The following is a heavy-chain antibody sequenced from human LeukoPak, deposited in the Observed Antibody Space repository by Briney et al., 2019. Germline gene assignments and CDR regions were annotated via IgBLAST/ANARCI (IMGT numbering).Heavy chain of an antibody. D-gene: IGHD2-15*01. V-gene: IGHV1-18*01. CDR1: GYTFTSYG. J-gene: IGHJ6*02. CDR2: ISAYNGNT. CDR3: ARTLYGSYYYGMDV. Sequence: ASVTVSCKASGYTFTSYGISWVRQAPGQGVEGMGWISAYNGNTNYAQKLQGRVTMTTDTSTSTAYMELRSLRSDDTAVYYCARTLYGSYYYGMDVWGQGTTVTVSS.